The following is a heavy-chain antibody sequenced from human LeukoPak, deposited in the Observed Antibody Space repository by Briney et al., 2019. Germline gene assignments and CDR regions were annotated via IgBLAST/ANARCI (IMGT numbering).Heavy chain of an antibody. J-gene: IGHJ4*02. D-gene: IGHD2-15*01. V-gene: IGHV4-59*08. CDR1: GGSISSYY. CDR3: ARVAGSGYCEY. Sequence: SETLSLTCTVSGGSISSYYWSWIRQPPGKGLEWIGHIFYSGNTNYNPSLKSRVTISVDTSKNQFSLKLSSVTAADTAVYYCARVAGSGYCEYWGQGTLVTVSS. CDR2: IFYSGNT.